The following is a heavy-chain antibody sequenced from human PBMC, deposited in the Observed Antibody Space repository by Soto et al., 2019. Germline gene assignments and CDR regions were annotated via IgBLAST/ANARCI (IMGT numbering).Heavy chain of an antibody. CDR2: IWYDGSNK. V-gene: IGHV3-33*01. CDR1: GFTFSSYG. D-gene: IGHD6-19*01. CDR3: ARGGAVADSRAPNDY. Sequence: QVQLVESGGGVVQPGRSLRLSCAASGFTFSSYGMHWVRQAPGKGLEWVAVIWYDGSNKYYADSVKGRFTISRDNSKNTQYLQMNSLRAEDTAVYYCARGGAVADSRAPNDYWGQGTLVTVSS. J-gene: IGHJ4*02.